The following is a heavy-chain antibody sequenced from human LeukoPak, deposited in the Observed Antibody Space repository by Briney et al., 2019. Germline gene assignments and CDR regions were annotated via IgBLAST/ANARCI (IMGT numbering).Heavy chain of an antibody. J-gene: IGHJ2*01. CDR3: ARDGTKEDYDFYWYFDL. Sequence: GGSLRLSCAASGFTFSDYYMSWIRQAPRKGLEWVSYISSSGSTIYYADSVKGRFTISRDNAKNSLYLQMNSLRAEDTAVYYCARDGTKEDYDFYWYFDLWGRGTLVTVSS. CDR1: GFTFSDYY. CDR2: ISSSGSTI. D-gene: IGHD4-17*01. V-gene: IGHV3-11*01.